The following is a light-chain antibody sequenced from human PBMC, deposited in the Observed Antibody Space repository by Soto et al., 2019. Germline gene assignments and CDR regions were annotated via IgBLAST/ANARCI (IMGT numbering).Light chain of an antibody. CDR3: SSYTSRITVV. V-gene: IGLV2-14*01. CDR1: SSDVGAYKY. Sequence: QSALTQPASVSGSPGQSITISCTGTSSDVGAYKYVSWYQQYPGKAPKLLIYDVSNRPSGVSNRFSGSKSGNTASLTISGFQAEDEADYYCSSYTSRITVVFGGGTKVTVL. CDR2: DVS. J-gene: IGLJ3*02.